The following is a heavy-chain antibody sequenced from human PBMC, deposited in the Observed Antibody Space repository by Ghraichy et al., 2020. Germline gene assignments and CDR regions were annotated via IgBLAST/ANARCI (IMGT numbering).Heavy chain of an antibody. V-gene: IGHV4-34*01. D-gene: IGHD6-13*01. CDR3: ATSVSAAGDDY. CDR1: GGSFSGYY. J-gene: IGHJ4*02. CDR2: IYYSGNT. Sequence: SETLSLTCAVYGGSFSGYYWSWIRQPPGKGLEWIGSIYYSGNTYYNPSLKSRVTISVDTSKNQFSLKLISVTAADTAVYYCATSVSAAGDDYWGQGTLVTVSS.